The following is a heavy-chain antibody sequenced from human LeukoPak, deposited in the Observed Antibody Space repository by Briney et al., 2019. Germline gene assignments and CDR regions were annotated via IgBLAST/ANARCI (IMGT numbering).Heavy chain of an antibody. J-gene: IGHJ4*02. CDR2: IYLGDDK. CDR1: GFSLTPSRVG. CDR3: AHRLVDTTVLTGFDY. V-gene: IGHV2-5*02. D-gene: IGHD5-18*01. Sequence: SGPTLVKPTQTLTLTCTFSGFSLTPSRVGVGWIRQPPGKALEWLALIYLGDDKRYSPSRKSRLTIPKDTSKNQVVLRVTNMDPVDTATYFCAHRLVDTTVLTGFDYCGQGTLVTVSS.